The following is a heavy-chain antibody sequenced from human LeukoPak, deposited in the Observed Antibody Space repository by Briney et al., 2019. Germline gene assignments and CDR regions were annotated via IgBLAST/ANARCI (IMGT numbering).Heavy chain of an antibody. Sequence: PGGSLRLSCAASGFTVSSNYMNWVRQAPGKGLQWVSSISSSSSYIYYADSVKGRFTISRDNAKNSLYLQMNSLRAEDTAVYYCARADGSFTTPFDYWGQGTLVTVSS. CDR3: ARADGSFTTPFDY. V-gene: IGHV3-21*01. J-gene: IGHJ4*02. CDR2: ISSSSSYI. CDR1: GFTVSSNY. D-gene: IGHD6-13*01.